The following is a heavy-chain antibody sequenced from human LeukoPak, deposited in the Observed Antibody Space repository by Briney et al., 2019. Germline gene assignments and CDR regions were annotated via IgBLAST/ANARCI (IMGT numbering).Heavy chain of an antibody. V-gene: IGHV1-8*01. CDR2: MSPNSDNT. CDR3: ARGYSYGHYFDY. D-gene: IGHD5-18*01. CDR1: GYTFTNYD. Sequence: ASVKVSCKTSGYTFTNYDINWLRQAPGQGLEWMGWMSPNSDNTGYAQKFQGRVTMTRDTSISTAYMELSRLRSDDTAVYYCARGYSYGHYFDYWGQGTLVTVSS. J-gene: IGHJ4*02.